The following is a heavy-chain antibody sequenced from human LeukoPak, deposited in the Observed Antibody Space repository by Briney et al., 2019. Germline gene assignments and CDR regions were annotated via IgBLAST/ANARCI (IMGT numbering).Heavy chain of an antibody. J-gene: IGHJ5*02. CDR3: ARCSGGYSHGGFANWFDP. Sequence: SETLSLTYTVSGGSISTTTDYYWAWIRQPPGKGLEWIGSIYYSGFTYYNPSLMSRVTISVDTSKNQFSLNMTSVTAADTAVFYCARCSGGYSHGGFANWFDPWGQGTLVTVSS. CDR2: IYYSGFT. D-gene: IGHD5-18*01. V-gene: IGHV4-39*07. CDR1: GGSISTTTDYY.